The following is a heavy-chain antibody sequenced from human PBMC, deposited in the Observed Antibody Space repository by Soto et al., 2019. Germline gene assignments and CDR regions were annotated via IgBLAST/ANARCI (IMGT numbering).Heavy chain of an antibody. CDR2: ISGSGGST. CDR3: AKDSGFPFYGETYHDS. V-gene: IGHV3-23*01. J-gene: IGHJ4*02. D-gene: IGHD5-12*01. CDR1: GFTFSSYA. Sequence: PGGSLRLSCAAAGFTFSSYAMSWVRHAPEQGLEWVAGISGSGGSTYYADSVQGRFTISRDNSKNTLYLQMNSLRAEDTAVSFCAKDSGFPFYGETYHDSWGLGTLVT.